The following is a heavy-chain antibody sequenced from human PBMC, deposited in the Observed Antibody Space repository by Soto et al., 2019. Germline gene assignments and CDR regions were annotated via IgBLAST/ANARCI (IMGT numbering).Heavy chain of an antibody. Sequence: PSEPLSLTGAVYGGSYSGYYGSWIRQPPGKGLEWIGEINHSGSTNYNPSVKSRITISVDTSKNQFSLKLSPVTAPDTAAYYCARARFLEWLLSRSYYYYGMAAWRQGTTVTVSS. CDR2: INHSGST. CDR1: GGSYSGYY. V-gene: IGHV4-34*01. J-gene: IGHJ6*02. CDR3: ARARFLEWLLSRSYYYYGMAA. D-gene: IGHD3-3*01.